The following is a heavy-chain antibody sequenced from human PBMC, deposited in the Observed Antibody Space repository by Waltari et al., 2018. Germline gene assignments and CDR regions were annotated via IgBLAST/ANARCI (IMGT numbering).Heavy chain of an antibody. J-gene: IGHJ3*01. D-gene: IGHD2-15*01. Sequence: QVQLVQSGAEVKKPGASVKVSCKTPEFTSTIYDITWVRQATGQGLEWMGWMHPSGNTGHAQKFQGRVALTRDASRRTAFLELNSLRSEDTAVYYCARYIEGQAFVLWGQGTKVTVSS. V-gene: IGHV1-8*01. CDR1: EFTSTIYD. CDR3: ARYIEGQAFVL. CDR2: MHPSGNT.